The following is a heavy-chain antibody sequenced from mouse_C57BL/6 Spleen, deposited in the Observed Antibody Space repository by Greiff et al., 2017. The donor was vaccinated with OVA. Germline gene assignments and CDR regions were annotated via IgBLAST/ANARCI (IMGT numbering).Heavy chain of an antibody. CDR2: IYPGAGDT. D-gene: IGHD3-3*01. V-gene: IGHV1-80*01. J-gene: IGHJ3*01. Sequence: VQRVESGAELVKPGASVKISCKASGYAFSSYWMNWVKQRPGKGLEWIGQIYPGAGDTNYNGKFKGKATLTADKSSSTAYMQLSSLTSEDSAVYFCARERAWELGDWFAYWGQGTLVTVSA. CDR1: GYAFSSYW. CDR3: ARERAWELGDWFAY.